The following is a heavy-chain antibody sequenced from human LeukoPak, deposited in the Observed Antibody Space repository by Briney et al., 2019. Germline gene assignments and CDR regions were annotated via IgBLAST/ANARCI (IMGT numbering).Heavy chain of an antibody. Sequence: SQTLSLTCTVPVGSISSGGYYWSWIRQHPGKGLEWIGYIYYSGSTYYNPSLKSRVTISVDTSKNQFSLKLSSVTAADTAVYYCARDRYTVVSWYFDLWGRGTLVTVSS. CDR1: VGSISSGGYY. V-gene: IGHV4-31*03. J-gene: IGHJ2*01. CDR2: IYYSGST. D-gene: IGHD4-23*01. CDR3: ARDRYTVVSWYFDL.